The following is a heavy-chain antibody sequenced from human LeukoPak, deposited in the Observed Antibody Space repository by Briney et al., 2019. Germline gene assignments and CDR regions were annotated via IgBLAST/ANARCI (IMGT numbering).Heavy chain of an antibody. CDR3: ARSTYYDFWSGQLSDAFDI. CDR2: IYPGDSDT. Sequence: GESLKISCXGSGYSFTSYWIGWVRQMAGKGLEWMRIIYPGDSDTRYSPSFQGQVTISADKSISTAYLQWSSLKASDTAMYYCARSTYYDFWSGQLSDAFDIWGQGTMVTVSS. CDR1: GYSFTSYW. J-gene: IGHJ3*02. V-gene: IGHV5-51*01. D-gene: IGHD3-3*01.